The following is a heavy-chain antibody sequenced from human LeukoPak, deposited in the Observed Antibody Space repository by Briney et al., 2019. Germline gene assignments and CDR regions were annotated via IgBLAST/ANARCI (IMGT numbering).Heavy chain of an antibody. D-gene: IGHD3-9*01. CDR3: ARAYYDILTGYVPPFDY. V-gene: IGHV1-2*02. CDR1: GYTFTGYY. CDR2: INPNSCGT. Sequence: GASVKVSCKASGYTFTGYYMHWVRQAPGQGLEWMGWINPNSCGTNYAQKFQGRVTMTRDTSISTAYMELSRLRSDDTAVYYCARAYYDILTGYVPPFDYWGQGTLVTVSS. J-gene: IGHJ4*02.